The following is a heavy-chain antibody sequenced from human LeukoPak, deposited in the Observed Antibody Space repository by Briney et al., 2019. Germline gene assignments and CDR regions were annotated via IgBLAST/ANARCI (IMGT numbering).Heavy chain of an antibody. Sequence: SETLSLTCTVSGGSISRYYWSWIRQPPGKGLEWLGYIYYSGCTNYNPSLKSRVTISVDTSKNQFSLKLSSVTAADTAVYYCARVGGYCSSTSCYGGIDPWGQGTLVTVSS. D-gene: IGHD2-2*01. J-gene: IGHJ5*02. CDR2: IYYSGCT. CDR3: ARVGGYCSSTSCYGGIDP. CDR1: GGSISRYY. V-gene: IGHV4-59*01.